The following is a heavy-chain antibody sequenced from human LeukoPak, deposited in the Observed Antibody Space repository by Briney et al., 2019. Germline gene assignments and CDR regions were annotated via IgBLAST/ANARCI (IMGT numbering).Heavy chain of an antibody. J-gene: IGHJ4*02. CDR3: AKDQASGSYYIFDY. V-gene: IGHV3-9*01. CDR2: ISWNSGSI. Sequence: GGSLRLSCAASGFTFDDYAMHWVRQAPGKGLEWVSGISWNSGSIGYADSVKGRFTISRDNAKNSLYLQMNSLRAEDTALYYCAKDQASGSYYIFDYWGQGTLVTVSS. D-gene: IGHD1-26*01. CDR1: GFTFDDYA.